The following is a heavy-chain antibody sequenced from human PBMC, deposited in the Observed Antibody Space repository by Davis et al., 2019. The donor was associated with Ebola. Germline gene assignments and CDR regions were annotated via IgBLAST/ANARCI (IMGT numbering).Heavy chain of an antibody. CDR1: GYTFTSYG. CDR3: ARGPDCSSTSCLRFDP. V-gene: IGHV1-69*13. Sequence: SVKVSCKASGYTFTSYGISWVRQAPGQGLEWMGGIIPIFGTANYAQKFQGRVTITADESTSTAYMELSSLRSEDTAVYYCARGPDCSSTSCLRFDPWGQGTLVTVSS. J-gene: IGHJ5*02. D-gene: IGHD2-2*01. CDR2: IIPIFGTA.